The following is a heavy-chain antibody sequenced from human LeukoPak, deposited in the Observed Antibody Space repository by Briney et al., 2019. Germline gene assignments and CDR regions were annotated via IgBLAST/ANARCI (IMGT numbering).Heavy chain of an antibody. CDR3: ARGLNWKAYFDY. V-gene: IGHV4-34*01. CDR1: GGSFSGYY. D-gene: IGHD1-1*01. CDR2: INHSGST. Sequence: SETLSLTCAVYGGSFSGYYWSWVRQPPGEGLEWIGEINHSGSTNYNPYLTSRVPISVDTSKNQFSLKLSSVTAADTAVYYCARGLNWKAYFDYWGQGTLVTVSS. J-gene: IGHJ4*02.